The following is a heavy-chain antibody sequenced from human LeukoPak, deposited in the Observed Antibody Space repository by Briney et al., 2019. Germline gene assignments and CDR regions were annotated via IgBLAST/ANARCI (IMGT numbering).Heavy chain of an antibody. Sequence: SGTLSLTCAVSGGSVSRSNWWNWVRQPPGKGLEWIGSIYYSGSTYYNPSLKSRVTISVDTSKNQFSLKLSSVTAADTAVYYCARRTASGSYYLDYWGQGTLVTVSS. CDR1: GGSVSRSNW. D-gene: IGHD1-26*01. CDR2: IYYSGST. V-gene: IGHV4-4*02. J-gene: IGHJ4*02. CDR3: ARRTASGSYYLDY.